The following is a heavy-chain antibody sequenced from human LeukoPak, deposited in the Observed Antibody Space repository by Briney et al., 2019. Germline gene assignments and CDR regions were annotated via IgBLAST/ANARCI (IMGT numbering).Heavy chain of an antibody. CDR3: ARASYYYDSSGFPEWYFDY. V-gene: IGHV1-69*04. D-gene: IGHD3-22*01. J-gene: IGHJ4*02. Sequence: GSSVKVSCKASGGTFSSYAISRVRQAPGQGLEWMGRIIPILGIANYAQKFQGRVTITADKSTSTAYMELSSLRSEDTAVYYCARASYYYDSSGFPEWYFDYWGQGTLVTVSS. CDR2: IIPILGIA. CDR1: GGTFSSYA.